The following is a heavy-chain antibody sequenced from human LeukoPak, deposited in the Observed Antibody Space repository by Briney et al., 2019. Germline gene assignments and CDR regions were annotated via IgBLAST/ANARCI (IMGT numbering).Heavy chain of an antibody. J-gene: IGHJ4*02. V-gene: IGHV3-15*01. Sequence: GGSLRLSCAASGLXFSKAWMSWVRQAPGKGLEWVGRIKSKMDGGTIEYAAPVKGRFTISRDDSKNTQYLQMNSLKTEDTAVYYCTTDGYCSGGNCYSFDYWGQGILVTVSA. CDR3: TTDGYCSGGNCYSFDY. D-gene: IGHD2-15*01. CDR1: GLXFSKAW. CDR2: IKSKMDGGTI.